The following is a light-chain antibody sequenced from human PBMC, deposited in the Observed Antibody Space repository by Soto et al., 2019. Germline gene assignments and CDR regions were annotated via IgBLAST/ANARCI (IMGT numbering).Light chain of an antibody. CDR2: WAS. CDR3: QQYYSTPRT. Sequence: EILLTQSPGALAVSPGEVATLSCRASQSVRDNLAWYQQKPGQPPKLLIYWASTRESGVPDRFSGSGSGTDLTLTISSLQAEDVAVYYCQQYYSTPRTFGRGTKVDIK. J-gene: IGKJ1*01. CDR1: QSVRDN. V-gene: IGKV4-1*01.